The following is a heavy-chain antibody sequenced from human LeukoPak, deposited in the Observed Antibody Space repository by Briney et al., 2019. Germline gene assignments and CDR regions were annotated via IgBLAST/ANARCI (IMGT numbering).Heavy chain of an antibody. CDR1: GFTFSSYA. D-gene: IGHD2-2*02. CDR3: AKGGVPAAIDYYYMVV. V-gene: IGHV3-23*01. Sequence: PGGSLRLSCAASGFTFSSYAMSWVRQAPGKGLEWVSAISGSGGSTYYADSVKGRFTISRDHSKNTLYLQMNSLRAEHTAVYYCAKGGVPAAIDYYYMVVWGKGTTVTVSS. J-gene: IGHJ6*03. CDR2: ISGSGGST.